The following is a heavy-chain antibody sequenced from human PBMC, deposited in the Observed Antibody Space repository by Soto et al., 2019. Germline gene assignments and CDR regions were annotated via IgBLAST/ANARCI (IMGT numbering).Heavy chain of an antibody. V-gene: IGHV1-3*01. Sequence: AAVKVSCKASGCTFTSYAFYWVRQAPGQSLEWMGMINGNTWKSNYTANFRGKVTITTDTTATTAYLELNSLTSEDTAVYYCARYQTMVSLEYFQYWGQGXQVTVSS. D-gene: IGHD3-10*01. CDR3: ARYQTMVSLEYFQY. CDR1: GCTFTSYA. J-gene: IGHJ1*01. CDR2: INGNTWKS.